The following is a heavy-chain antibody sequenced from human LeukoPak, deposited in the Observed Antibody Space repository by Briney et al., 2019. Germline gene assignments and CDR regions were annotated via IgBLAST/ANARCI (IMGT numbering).Heavy chain of an antibody. CDR2: IYYSGST. Sequence: SENLSRNCTVSGGSSSSGGYYWSWIRQHLGKGLEWIGYIYYSGSTYYNPSIKSRTTISVDTSKNQCSLKLCSVAAADTTVYYCARDWGVDSGGDDFDLWGRGALFTVSS. V-gene: IGHV4-31*03. CDR1: GGSSSSGGYY. J-gene: IGHJ2*01. D-gene: IGHD2-21*01. CDR3: ARDWGVDSGGDDFDL.